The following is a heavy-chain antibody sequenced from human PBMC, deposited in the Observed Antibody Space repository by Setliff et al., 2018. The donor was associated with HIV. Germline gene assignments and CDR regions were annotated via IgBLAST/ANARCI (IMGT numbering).Heavy chain of an antibody. CDR1: GGSISSGSYY. D-gene: IGHD3-3*01. Sequence: PSETLSLTCTVSGGSISSGSYYWSWIRQPAGKGLEWIGHIYTSGSTNYNPSLKSRVTISVDTSKNQFSLKLTSVTAADTAVYYCARSKTFYDFWGGYYTHGAFKIWGLGTMVTVSS. J-gene: IGHJ3*02. V-gene: IGHV4-61*09. CDR2: IYTSGST. CDR3: ARSKTFYDFWGGYYTHGAFKI.